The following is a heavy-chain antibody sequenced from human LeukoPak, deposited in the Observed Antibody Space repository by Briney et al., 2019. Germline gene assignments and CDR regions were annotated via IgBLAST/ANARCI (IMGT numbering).Heavy chain of an antibody. V-gene: IGHV3-21*01. CDR3: ARDSSDA. CDR2: ISSGSSYI. Sequence: GGSLRLSCAASGFTFSSYRMNCVRQAPGKGLEWVSSISSGSSYIYYADSVKGRFTIPRDNAKNLLHLQMNSLRAEDTAVYYCARDSSDAWGKGTTVTVSS. CDR1: GFTFSSYR. J-gene: IGHJ6*04. D-gene: IGHD3-10*01.